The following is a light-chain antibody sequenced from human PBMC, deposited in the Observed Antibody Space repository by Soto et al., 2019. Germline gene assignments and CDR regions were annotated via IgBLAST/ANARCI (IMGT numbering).Light chain of an antibody. CDR2: ATS. CDR1: QSIGTK. J-gene: IGKJ5*01. V-gene: IGKV3-15*01. CDR3: QQYSNWPPIT. Sequence: EIVMTQSPATLSVSPGERATLSCRASQSIGTKLVWYQQKPGQAPRLLIYATSTRATGIPGRFSGSGSGTEITLSISSLQSEDFAVYYCQQYSNWPPITFGQGTRLEIK.